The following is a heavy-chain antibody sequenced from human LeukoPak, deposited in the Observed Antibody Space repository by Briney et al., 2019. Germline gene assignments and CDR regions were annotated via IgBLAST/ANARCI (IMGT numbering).Heavy chain of an antibody. V-gene: IGHV4-59*01. Sequence: SETLSLTCTVSGGSISSYYWSWIRQPPGKGLGWIGYIYYSGSTNYNPSLKSRVTISVDTSKNQFSLKLSSVTAADTAVYYCARETTVTYYFDYWGQGTLVTVSS. CDR3: ARETTVTYYFDY. CDR1: GGSISSYY. J-gene: IGHJ4*02. CDR2: IYYSGST. D-gene: IGHD4-17*01.